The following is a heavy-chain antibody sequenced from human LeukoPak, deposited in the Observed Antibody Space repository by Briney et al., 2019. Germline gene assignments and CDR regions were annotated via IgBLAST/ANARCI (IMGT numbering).Heavy chain of an antibody. CDR2: ISGSGGST. J-gene: IGHJ6*03. CDR3: AKGTRWELPREIYYYYMDV. V-gene: IGHV3-23*01. D-gene: IGHD1-26*01. Sequence: GGSRRLSWAASGSTFSSYAMSWVRQAPGKGLEWVSAISGSGGSTYYADSVKGRFTISRDNSKNTLYLQMNSLRAEDTAVYYCAKGTRWELPREIYYYYMDVWGKGTTVTVSS. CDR1: GSTFSSYA.